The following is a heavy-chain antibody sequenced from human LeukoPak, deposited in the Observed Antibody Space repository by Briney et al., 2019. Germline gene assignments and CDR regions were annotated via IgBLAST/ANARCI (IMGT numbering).Heavy chain of an antibody. J-gene: IGHJ4*02. CDR1: GYTFTAYS. V-gene: IGHV1-2*02. Sequence: ASVKVSCKASGYTFTAYSMHWVRQAPGQGLEWMGWINPNSGGTNYAQKFQGRVTMTRDTSITTAYMELSRLRSDDTAVYYCARDPGAHGYFDYWGQGTLVTVSS. CDR2: INPNSGGT. D-gene: IGHD7-27*01. CDR3: ARDPGAHGYFDY.